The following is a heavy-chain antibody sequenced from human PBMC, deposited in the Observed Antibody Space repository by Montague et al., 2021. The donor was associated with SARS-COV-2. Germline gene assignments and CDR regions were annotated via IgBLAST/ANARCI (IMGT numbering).Heavy chain of an antibody. V-gene: IGHV3-23*03. J-gene: IGHJ4*02. D-gene: IGHD3-22*01. CDR2: IYSGGSST. CDR1: GFTFSSYV. Sequence: SLRLSCAASGFTFSSYVMSWVRQAPGKGLEWVSVIYSGGSSTYYTDSVKGRFTISRDNSKNTLYLQMNSLRAEDTAVYYCAKPYYYDSSGYSDYWGQGTLVADS. CDR3: AKPYYYDSSGYSDY.